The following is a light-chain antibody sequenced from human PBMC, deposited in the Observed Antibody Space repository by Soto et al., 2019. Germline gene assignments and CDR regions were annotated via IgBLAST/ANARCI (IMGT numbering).Light chain of an antibody. V-gene: IGKV3-20*01. Sequence: DIELTQSPGTLSLSPGERATLSCRASQSVSNNYLAWYQQKPGQAPRLLIYGASNRATGIPDRFSGSGSGTDFTLAIGRLEPEDFAVYYCQQYGSSPRTFGQGTKVDIK. CDR1: QSVSNNY. J-gene: IGKJ1*01. CDR2: GAS. CDR3: QQYGSSPRT.